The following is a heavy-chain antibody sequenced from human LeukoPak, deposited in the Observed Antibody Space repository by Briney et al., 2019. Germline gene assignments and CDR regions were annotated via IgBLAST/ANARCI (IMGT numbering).Heavy chain of an antibody. Sequence: ASVKVSCKASGYTFTGYYMHWVRQAPGQGLEWMGRINPNSGGTNYAQKFQGRVTMTRDTSISTAYMELSRLRSDDTAVNYCAREAGFGVVNVDYWGQGTLVTVSS. J-gene: IGHJ4*02. CDR2: INPNSGGT. CDR1: GYTFTGYY. V-gene: IGHV1-2*06. CDR3: AREAGFGVVNVDY. D-gene: IGHD3-3*01.